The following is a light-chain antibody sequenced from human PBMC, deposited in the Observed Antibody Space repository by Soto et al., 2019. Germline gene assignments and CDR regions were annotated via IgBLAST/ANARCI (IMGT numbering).Light chain of an antibody. Sequence: QSALTQPASVSGSPGQSITVSCTGTSGDIGYYDYVSWYQQHPGGVPKLLIYDVSSRPSGVSSRFSGSKSGNTASLTISGLQNDDEADYYCSSFADSSVRDYVFGGGTKLTVL. V-gene: IGLV2-14*03. CDR2: DVS. J-gene: IGLJ1*01. CDR1: SGDIGYYDY. CDR3: SSFADSSVRDYV.